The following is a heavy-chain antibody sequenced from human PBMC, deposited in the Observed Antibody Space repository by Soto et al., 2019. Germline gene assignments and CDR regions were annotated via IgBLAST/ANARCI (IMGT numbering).Heavy chain of an antibody. V-gene: IGHV1-69*01. Sequence: QVPLVQSGAEVKKPGSSLNISCKASRDTFTSYSINWVRQAPGQGLEWMGGIIPIFGTANYAQKFKDRVTITADESTNTAYMALTSLRPDDTAVYYCTQGDYDTTGWFDPWVQGTLVTVSS. J-gene: IGHJ5*02. CDR3: TQGDYDTTGWFDP. CDR2: IIPIFGTA. D-gene: IGHD3-22*01. CDR1: RDTFTSYS.